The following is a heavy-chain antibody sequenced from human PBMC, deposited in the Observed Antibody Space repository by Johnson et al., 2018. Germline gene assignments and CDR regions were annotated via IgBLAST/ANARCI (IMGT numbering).Heavy chain of an antibody. Sequence: QVQLQESGPGLVKPSETLSLTCTVSGGSISTYYWSWIRQPPGKGLEWIGYIYYSGSTNYNPSLKSRITISVDTSKNQFSLKLTSVTAADTAVYYCARSPQRNTAVARGYFDLWGRGTLITVSS. V-gene: IGHV4-59*01. CDR2: IYYSGST. D-gene: IGHD6-19*01. CDR1: GGSISTYY. J-gene: IGHJ2*01. CDR3: ARSPQRNTAVARGYFDL.